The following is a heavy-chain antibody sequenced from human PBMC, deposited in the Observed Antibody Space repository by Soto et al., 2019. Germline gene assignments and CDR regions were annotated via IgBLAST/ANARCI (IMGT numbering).Heavy chain of an antibody. D-gene: IGHD1-20*01. J-gene: IGHJ6*02. CDR3: AKVDNWNARRNYYYYGMDV. CDR2: FSGSGGST. V-gene: IGHV3-23*01. CDR1: GFTFSSYA. Sequence: GGSLRLSCAASGFTFSSYAMSWVRQAPGKGLEWVSAFSGSGGSTYYADSVKGRFTISRDNSKNTLYLQMNSLRVEDTAVYYRAKVDNWNARRNYYYYGMDVWGQGTTVTVSS.